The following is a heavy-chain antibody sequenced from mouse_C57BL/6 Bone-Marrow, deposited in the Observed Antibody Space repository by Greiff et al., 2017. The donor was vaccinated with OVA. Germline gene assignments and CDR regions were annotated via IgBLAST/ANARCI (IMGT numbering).Heavy chain of an antibody. J-gene: IGHJ1*03. CDR2: INYDGSST. CDR3: ARAPLDWYFDV. CDR1: GFTFSDYY. V-gene: IGHV5-16*01. Sequence: EVLLVESEGGLVQPGSSMKLSCTASGFTFSDYYMAWVRQVPEKGLEWVANINYDGSSTYYLDSLKSRFIISRDNAKNILYLQMSSLKSEDTATYYCARAPLDWYFDVWGTGTTVTVSS.